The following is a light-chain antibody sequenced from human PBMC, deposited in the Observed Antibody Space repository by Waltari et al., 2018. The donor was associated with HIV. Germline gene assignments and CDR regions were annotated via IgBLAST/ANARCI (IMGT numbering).Light chain of an antibody. Sequence: DIAMTQSPDSPALSLGETAPISCKSSQTLYYSSKNKDFLAWYQQKPRQTPRLLISWADMQGSGFPELFSGGGAGAGFTLTISVLQAEDVAFYFCQQSSAVPPTFGPGTKVEVK. CDR3: QQSSAVPPT. V-gene: IGKV4-1*01. CDR1: QTLYYSSKNKDF. CDR2: WAD. J-gene: IGKJ1*01.